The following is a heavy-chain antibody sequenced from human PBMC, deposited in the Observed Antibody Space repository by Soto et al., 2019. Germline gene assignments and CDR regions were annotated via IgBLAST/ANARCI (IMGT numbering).Heavy chain of an antibody. CDR1: VGSFSGYH. J-gene: IGHJ6*02. CDR3: ARVWTIFGVVLWGMDV. Sequence: SETLSPISADYVGSFSGYHWRRLRQPPVKALEWIGDSSHSGSTSCGPSLQRRGTISVDTSRNPFSLKLSSVTAVDTAVYYCARVWTIFGVVLWGMDVWSQGTTVPVCS. V-gene: IGHV4-34*01. CDR2: SSHSGST. D-gene: IGHD3-3*01.